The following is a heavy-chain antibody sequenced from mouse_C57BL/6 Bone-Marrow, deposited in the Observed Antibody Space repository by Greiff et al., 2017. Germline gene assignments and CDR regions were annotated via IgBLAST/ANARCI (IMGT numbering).Heavy chain of an antibody. CDR3: ARHVDWDSFAY. D-gene: IGHD4-1*01. CDR1: GFTFSSYG. V-gene: IGHV5-6*01. J-gene: IGHJ3*01. CDR2: ISSGGSYT. Sequence: EVQRVESGGDLVKPGGSLKPSCAASGFTFSSYGMSWVRQTPDKRLEWVATISSGGSYTYYPDSVKGRFTISRDNAKNTLYLQMSSLKSEDTAMYYCARHVDWDSFAYWGQGTLVTVSA.